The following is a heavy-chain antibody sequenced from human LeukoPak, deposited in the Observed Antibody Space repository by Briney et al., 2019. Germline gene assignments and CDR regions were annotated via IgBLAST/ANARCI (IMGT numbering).Heavy chain of an antibody. CDR1: GGSISSYY. CDR2: IYTSGSS. J-gene: IGHJ4*02. CDR3: ARGQSGDRRYFDY. V-gene: IGHV4-4*07. Sequence: PSETLSLTCSVSGGSISSYYWSWIRQPAGKGLEWIGRIYTSGSSNYNPSLESRVTMSVDTSKSQISLKLTSVTAADTAVYNCARGQSGDRRYFDYWGQGTLVTVSS. D-gene: IGHD1-14*01.